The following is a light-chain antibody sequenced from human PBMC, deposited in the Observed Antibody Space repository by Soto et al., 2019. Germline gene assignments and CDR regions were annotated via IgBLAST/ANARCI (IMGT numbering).Light chain of an antibody. V-gene: IGLV2-11*01. J-gene: IGLJ2*01. CDR1: SSDVGGYNY. CDR3: CSYAGSYPPVV. CDR2: DVS. Sequence: QSALTQPRSVSGSPGQSVTISCTGTSSDVGGYNYVSWYQQHPGKAPKLMIYDVSKRPSGVPDRFSGSKSGNTASLTISGLQVEDEADYSCCSYAGSYPPVVFGGGTKLP.